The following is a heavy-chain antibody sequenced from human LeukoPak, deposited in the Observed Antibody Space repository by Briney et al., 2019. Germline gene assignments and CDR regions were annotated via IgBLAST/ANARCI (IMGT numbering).Heavy chain of an antibody. CDR3: VKITSVTGGDC. CDR2: ISSNGGSS. J-gene: IGHJ4*02. Sequence: GGSLRLSCSASGFTFSAYAMYWVRQAPGKGLEYVSGISSNGGSSFYADSVKGRFTISRDNSKNTLYLQMSSLRAEDTAVYYCVKITSVTGGDCWGQGT. V-gene: IGHV3-64D*09. D-gene: IGHD1-1*01. CDR1: GFTFSAYA.